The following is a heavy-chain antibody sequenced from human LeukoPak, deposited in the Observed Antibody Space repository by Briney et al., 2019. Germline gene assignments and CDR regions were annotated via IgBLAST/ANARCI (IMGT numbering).Heavy chain of an antibody. V-gene: IGHV3-21*01. CDR2: ISSSSSYI. D-gene: IGHD3-10*01. CDR3: AKSQLLWFGEDFDY. Sequence: GGSLRLSCAASGFTFSSYSMNWVRQAPGKGLEWVSSISSSSSYIYYADSVKGRFTISRDNAKNSLYLQMNSLRAEDTAVYYCAKSQLLWFGEDFDYWGQGTLVTVSS. CDR1: GFTFSSYS. J-gene: IGHJ4*02.